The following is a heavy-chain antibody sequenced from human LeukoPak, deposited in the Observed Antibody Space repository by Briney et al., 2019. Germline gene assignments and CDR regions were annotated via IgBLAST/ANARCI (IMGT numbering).Heavy chain of an antibody. D-gene: IGHD2-21*01. Sequence: PSETLSLTCTVSGGSISSYYWSWIRQPPGKGLEWIGYIYYSGSTNYNPSLKSRVTISVDTSKNQFSLKLSSVTAADTAVYYCAGHCGGVGAYHTSASWGKGTLVTASS. CDR3: AGHCGGVGAYHTSAS. V-gene: IGHV4-59*08. CDR2: IYYSGST. J-gene: IGHJ5*02. CDR1: GGSISSYY.